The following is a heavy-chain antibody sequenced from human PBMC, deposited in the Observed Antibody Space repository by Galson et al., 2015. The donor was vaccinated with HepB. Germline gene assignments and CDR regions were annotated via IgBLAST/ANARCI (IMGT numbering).Heavy chain of an antibody. D-gene: IGHD4-17*01. CDR2: ISSSSSYI. V-gene: IGHV3-21*01. J-gene: IGHJ3*02. CDR3: ARDPDYGDYADAFDI. Sequence: SLRLSCAASGFTFSSYSMNWVRQAPGKGLEWVSSISSSSSYIYYADSVKGRFTISRDNAKNSLYLQMNSLRAEDTAVYYCARDPDYGDYADAFDIWGQGTMVTVSS. CDR1: GFTFSSYS.